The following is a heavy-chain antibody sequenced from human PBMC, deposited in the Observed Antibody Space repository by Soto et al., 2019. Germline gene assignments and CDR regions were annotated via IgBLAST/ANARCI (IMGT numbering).Heavy chain of an antibody. CDR3: AKDPWIQLWQYYYGMDV. J-gene: IGHJ6*02. D-gene: IGHD5-18*01. CDR2: ISYDGSNK. CDR1: GFTFSSYG. V-gene: IGHV3-30*18. Sequence: QVQLVASGGGVVQPGRSLRLSCAASGFTFSSYGMHWVRQAPGKGLEWVAVISYDGSNKYYADSVKGRFTISRDNSKNPLELQRSSLRAEYTDVYYCAKDPWIQLWQYYYGMDVWGQGTTVPVAS.